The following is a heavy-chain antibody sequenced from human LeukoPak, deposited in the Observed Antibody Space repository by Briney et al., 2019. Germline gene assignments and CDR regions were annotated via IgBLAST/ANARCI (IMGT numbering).Heavy chain of an antibody. D-gene: IGHD6-13*01. CDR2: IYHNGNT. Sequence: PSETLSLTCTVSGGSISSYYWSWIRHPPRKGLEWIGSIYHNGNTYYNPSLKSRVTISVDTSKNEFSLKLSSVTAADTAVYYCARAYHSSWYLNWFDPWGQGTLVTVSS. CDR1: GGSISSYY. CDR3: ARAYHSSWYLNWFDP. V-gene: IGHV4-38-2*02. J-gene: IGHJ5*02.